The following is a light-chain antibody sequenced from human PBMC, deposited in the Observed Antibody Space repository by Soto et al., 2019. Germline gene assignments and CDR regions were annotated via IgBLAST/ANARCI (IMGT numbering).Light chain of an antibody. CDR2: EVT. CDR1: SSDVGGYNY. Sequence: QSALTQPASVSGSPGQSITISCSGTSSDVGGYNYVSWYQQSPGKAPKLLIYEVTNRPSGVPDRFSGSKSGTSASLAISGLQSEDEADYYCAAWDDSLNGVVFGGGTKLTVL. CDR3: AAWDDSLNGVV. J-gene: IGLJ2*01. V-gene: IGLV2-14*01.